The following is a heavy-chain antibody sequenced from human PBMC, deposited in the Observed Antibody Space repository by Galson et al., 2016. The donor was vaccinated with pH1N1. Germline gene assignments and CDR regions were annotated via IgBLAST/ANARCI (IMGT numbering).Heavy chain of an antibody. Sequence: SLRLSCAASGFTFDDYAMYWVRQAPGKGLEWVSGISWNSGSIGYADSVKGRFTISRDNAKNSLYLQMNSLRAEDTALYYCAKSSGWFWGYFDYWGQGTLVTVSS. J-gene: IGHJ4*02. CDR2: ISWNSGSI. CDR1: GFTFDDYA. CDR3: AKSSGWFWGYFDY. D-gene: IGHD6-19*01. V-gene: IGHV3-9*01.